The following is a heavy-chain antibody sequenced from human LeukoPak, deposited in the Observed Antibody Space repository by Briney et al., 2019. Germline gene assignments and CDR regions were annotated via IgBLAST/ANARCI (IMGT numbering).Heavy chain of an antibody. CDR1: GGSISSSSYY. J-gene: IGHJ4*02. CDR2: IYYSGST. V-gene: IGHV4-39*01. CDR3: ARQVQCSGGSCYYFDY. D-gene: IGHD2-15*01. Sequence: SETLSLTCTVSGGSISSSSYYWGWIRQPPGKGLELIGSIYYSGSTYYNPSLKSRVTRSVDTYKNQFSLKLSSVTAADTAVYYCARQVQCSGGSCYYFDYWGQGTLVTVSS.